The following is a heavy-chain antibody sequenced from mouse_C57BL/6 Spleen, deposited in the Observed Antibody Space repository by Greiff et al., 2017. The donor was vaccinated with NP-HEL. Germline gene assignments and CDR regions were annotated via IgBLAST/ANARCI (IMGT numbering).Heavy chain of an antibody. CDR3: AREGDGNYRYFDV. J-gene: IGHJ1*03. CDR2: IDPSDSYT. Sequence: QVQLQQPGAELVMPGASVKLSCKASGYTFTSYWMHWVKQRPGQGLEWIGEIDPSDSYTNYNQKFKGKSTLTVDKSSSTAYMQLSSLTSEDSAVYYCAREGDGNYRYFDVWGTGTTVTVSS. CDR1: GYTFTSYW. D-gene: IGHD2-1*01. V-gene: IGHV1-69*01.